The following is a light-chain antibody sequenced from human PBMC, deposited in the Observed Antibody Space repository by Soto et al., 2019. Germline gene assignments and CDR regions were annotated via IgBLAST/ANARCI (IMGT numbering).Light chain of an antibody. J-gene: IGKJ5*01. Sequence: IVLTQSPATLSLSPGARATLSCGASQSVSSNSLAWYQQKPGLAPRVLIYDTSSRATGIPDRFSGSGSGTDFTLTISSLEPEDFVVYYSHQYGILPITFAQGTRLAIK. CDR2: DTS. V-gene: IGKV3D-20*01. CDR1: QSVSSNS. CDR3: HQYGILPIT.